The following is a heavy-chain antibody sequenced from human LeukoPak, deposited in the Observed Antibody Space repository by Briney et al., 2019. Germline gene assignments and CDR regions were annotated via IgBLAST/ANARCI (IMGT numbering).Heavy chain of an antibody. V-gene: IGHV4-31*03. CDR2: IYYSGST. CDR3: ARDSPPGSVYDSSGYTQMLDAFDI. D-gene: IGHD3-22*01. CDR1: GGSISSGGYY. J-gene: IGHJ3*02. Sequence: PSETLSLTCTVSGGSISSGGYYWSWIRQHPGKGLEWIGYIYYSGSTYHNPSLKSRVTISVDTSKNQFSLKLSSVTAADTAVYYCARDSPPGSVYDSSGYTQMLDAFDIWGQGTMVTVSS.